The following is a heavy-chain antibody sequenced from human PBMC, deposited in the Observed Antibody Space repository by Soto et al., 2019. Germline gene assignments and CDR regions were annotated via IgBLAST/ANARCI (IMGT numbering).Heavy chain of an antibody. CDR1: GYTFTSYG. D-gene: IGHD3-3*01. V-gene: IGHV1-18*01. Sequence: GASVKVSCKASGYTFTSYGISWVRQAPGQGLEWMGWISAYNGNTNYAQKLQGRVTMTTDTSTSTAYMELRSLRSDDTAVYYCARDPITIFGGVMFDAFDIWGQGTMVTVSS. J-gene: IGHJ3*02. CDR3: ARDPITIFGGVMFDAFDI. CDR2: ISAYNGNT.